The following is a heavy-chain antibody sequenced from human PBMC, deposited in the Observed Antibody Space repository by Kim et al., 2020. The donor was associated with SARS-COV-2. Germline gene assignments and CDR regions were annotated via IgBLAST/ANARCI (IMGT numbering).Heavy chain of an antibody. V-gene: IGHV4-39*07. CDR3: ARDRSYYFGSGRQGGMDV. CDR1: GGSISSSSYY. Sequence: SETLSLTCTPSGGSISSSSYYWGWIRQPPGKGLEWIGSIYYSGSTSYNPSLETRVTISVDTSKNQFSLNLSSVTAADTAIYYCARDRSYYFGSGRQGGMDVWGQGTTVTVSS. J-gene: IGHJ6*02. D-gene: IGHD3-10*01. CDR2: IYYSGST.